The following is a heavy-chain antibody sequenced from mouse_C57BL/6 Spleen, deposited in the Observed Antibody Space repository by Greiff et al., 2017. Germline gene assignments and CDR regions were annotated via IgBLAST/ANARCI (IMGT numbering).Heavy chain of an antibody. CDR3: ARKGYGNHWYFDV. CDR1: GYTFTDYY. D-gene: IGHD2-1*01. CDR2: INPNNGGT. J-gene: IGHJ1*03. Sequence: EVQLQQSGPELVKPGASVKISCKASGYTFTDYYMNWVKQSHGKSLEWIGDINPNNGGTSYNQKFKGKATLTVDKSSSTAYMALRSLTSEDSAVYDCARKGYGNHWYFDVWGTGTTVTVSS. V-gene: IGHV1-26*01.